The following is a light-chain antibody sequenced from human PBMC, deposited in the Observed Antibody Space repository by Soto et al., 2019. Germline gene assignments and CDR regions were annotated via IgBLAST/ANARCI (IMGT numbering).Light chain of an antibody. J-gene: IGLJ2*01. V-gene: IGLV2-14*01. CDR2: EVT. CDR1: SSDVGGYNY. CDR3: TSYTSSNTVV. Sequence: QSALTQPASVSGSPGQSITISCTGTSSDVGGYNYVSWYQHHPGKAPKLMIYEVTNQPSGVSNRFSGSKSGNTASLTISGLQAEDEADYYCTSYTSSNTVVFGGGTKLTVL.